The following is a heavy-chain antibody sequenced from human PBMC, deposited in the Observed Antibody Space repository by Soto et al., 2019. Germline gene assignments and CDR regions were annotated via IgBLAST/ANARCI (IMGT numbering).Heavy chain of an antibody. CDR1: GDSISNYY. V-gene: IGHV4-59*01. D-gene: IGHD3-22*01. Sequence: SETLSLTCTVSGDSISNYYWNWIRQSPGKELEWIGYVSFRGSTSYNPSLKSRVTISVDTSKNQFSLKLYSVTAADTAVYYCARSREMYYYDSSGYYADWGQGTLVTVSS. CDR2: VSFRGST. J-gene: IGHJ4*02. CDR3: ARSREMYYYDSSGYYAD.